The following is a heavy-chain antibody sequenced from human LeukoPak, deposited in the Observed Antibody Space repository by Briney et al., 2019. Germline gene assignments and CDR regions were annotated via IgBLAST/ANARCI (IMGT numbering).Heavy chain of an antibody. Sequence: ASVKVSCKASGCTFTSYGISWVRQAPGQGLEWMGWISAYNGNTNYAQKLQGRVTMTTDTSTSTAYMELRSLRSGDTAVYYCARQGYDYVWGSYRNDNFDYWGQGTLVTVSS. J-gene: IGHJ4*02. V-gene: IGHV1-18*01. D-gene: IGHD3-16*02. CDR3: ARQGYDYVWGSYRNDNFDY. CDR1: GCTFTSYG. CDR2: ISAYNGNT.